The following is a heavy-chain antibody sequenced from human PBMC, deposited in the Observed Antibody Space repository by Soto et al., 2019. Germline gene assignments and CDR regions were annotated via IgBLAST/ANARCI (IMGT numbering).Heavy chain of an antibody. Sequence: EAQLVESGGGLVQPGGSLRLSCAASGFTFSNYEMHWVRQAPGKGLEYVSGISNNGAHTDYAKSVTGRFTISRDNSENTLSLQMGSLRAEDMALYYCARRGYGSRWPNVYMDVWGKGTTVTVSS. CDR1: GFTFSNYE. D-gene: IGHD6-13*01. V-gene: IGHV3-64*01. CDR3: ARRGYGSRWPNVYMDV. J-gene: IGHJ6*03. CDR2: ISNNGAHT.